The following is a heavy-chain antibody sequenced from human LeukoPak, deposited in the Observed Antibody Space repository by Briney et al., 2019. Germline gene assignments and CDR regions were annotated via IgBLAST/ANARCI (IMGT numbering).Heavy chain of an antibody. CDR2: ISDTGGRK. D-gene: IGHD3-22*01. CDR3: AKRGVVIRVILVGFHKEAYYFDS. Sequence: GGSLRLSCAVSGITLSNYGMTWVRQAPGKGLEWVAGISDTGGRKNYADSVKGRFTISRDNPKNTLYLQMNSLRAEDTAVYFCAKRGVVIRVILVGFHKEAYYFDSWGQGALVTVSS. J-gene: IGHJ4*02. CDR1: GITLSNYG. V-gene: IGHV3-23*01.